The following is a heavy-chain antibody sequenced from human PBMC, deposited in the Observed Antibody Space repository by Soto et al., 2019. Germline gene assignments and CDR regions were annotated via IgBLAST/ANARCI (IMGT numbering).Heavy chain of an antibody. CDR1: GYTFRSYG. J-gene: IGHJ6*03. CDR2: ISGYNGNT. CDR3: AKADSNYAGRFSYYYMDV. Sequence: QVPLVQYGTEVKKPGASVKLSCKASGYTFRSYGISWVRQAPGQGPEWMGWISGYNGNTHYPQKFQGKVTMSTDTSTSTAYMELRSLRSDDTAVYYCAKADSNYAGRFSYYYMDVWGNGTLVTVSS. V-gene: IGHV1-18*01. D-gene: IGHD4-4*01.